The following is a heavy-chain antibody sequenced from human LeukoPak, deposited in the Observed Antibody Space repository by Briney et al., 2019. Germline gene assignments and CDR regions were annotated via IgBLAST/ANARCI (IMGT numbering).Heavy chain of an antibody. CDR3: ARGWQRPIQSSGWDHTFDS. V-gene: IGHV3-30-3*01. D-gene: IGHD6-19*01. Sequence: GGSLRLSCAASGFTFSNYAILWVRQAPGKGLEWVAVISYDGSNKYYADSVKGRFTISRDNSKNTLYLQMNSLRAEDTAMYYCARGWQRPIQSSGWDHTFDSWGQGTLVTVSS. CDR1: GFTFSNYA. CDR2: ISYDGSNK. J-gene: IGHJ4*02.